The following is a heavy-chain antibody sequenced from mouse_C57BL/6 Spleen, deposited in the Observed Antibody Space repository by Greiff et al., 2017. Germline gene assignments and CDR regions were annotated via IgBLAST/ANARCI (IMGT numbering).Heavy chain of an antibody. Sequence: QVQLQQPGAALVKPGASVKLSCKASGYTFTSYWMHWVKQRPGQGLEWIGMIHPNSGSTNYNEKFKSTATLTVDNSSSTAYMQLSSLTSEDSAVYYCAREYGNYGFAYWGQGTLVTVSA. CDR1: GYTFTSYW. CDR2: IHPNSGST. D-gene: IGHD2-10*02. V-gene: IGHV1-64*01. CDR3: AREYGNYGFAY. J-gene: IGHJ3*01.